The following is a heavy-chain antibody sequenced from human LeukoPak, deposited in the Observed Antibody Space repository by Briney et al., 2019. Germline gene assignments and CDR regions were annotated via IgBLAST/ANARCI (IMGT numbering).Heavy chain of an antibody. CDR3: ARGYCTNGVCSSDYFDY. CDR1: GGSISSYY. D-gene: IGHD2-8*01. V-gene: IGHV4-59*12. J-gene: IGHJ4*02. CDR2: IYYSGST. Sequence: PSETLSLTCTVSGGSISSYYWSWIRQPPGKGLEWIGYIYYSGSTNYNPSLKSRVTISVDTSKNQFSLKLSSVTAADTAVYYCARGYCTNGVCSSDYFDYWGQGTLVTVSS.